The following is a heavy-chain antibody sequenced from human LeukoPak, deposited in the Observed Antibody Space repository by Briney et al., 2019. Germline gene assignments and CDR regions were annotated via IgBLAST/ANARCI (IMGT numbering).Heavy chain of an antibody. J-gene: IGHJ4*02. CDR3: ARGGSGAFDY. CDR2: ISSSSSYI. Sequence: GGSLRLSCAASGFTFSSYAMSWVRQAPGKGLEWVSSISSSSSYIYYADSVKGRFTISRDNAKNSLYLQMNSLRAEDTAVYYCARGGSGAFDYWGQGTLVTVSS. CDR1: GFTFSSYA. V-gene: IGHV3-21*01. D-gene: IGHD3-10*01.